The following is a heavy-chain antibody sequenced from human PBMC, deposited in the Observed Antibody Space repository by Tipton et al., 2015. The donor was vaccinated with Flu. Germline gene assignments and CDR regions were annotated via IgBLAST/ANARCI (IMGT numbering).Heavy chain of an antibody. CDR1: GYTFTSSD. CDR2: MSPNTGNT. J-gene: IGHJ4*02. D-gene: IGHD4-17*01. V-gene: IGHV1-8*01. CDR3: ARDYFTVMKGGSADY. Sequence: QSGAEVKKPGASVKVSCKASGYTFTSSDINWVRQATGQGLEWMGYMSPNTGNTGYAQKFQGRVTMTRDTSISTAYMELSSLRSDDTAVYYCARDYFTVMKGGSADYWGQGTLVTVSS.